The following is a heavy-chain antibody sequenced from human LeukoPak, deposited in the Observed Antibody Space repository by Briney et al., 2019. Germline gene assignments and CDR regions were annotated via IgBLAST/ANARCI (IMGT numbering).Heavy chain of an antibody. J-gene: IGHJ4*02. CDR3: AREGLLPFDY. D-gene: IGHD2-15*01. V-gene: IGHV4-39*02. Sequence: PSETLSLTCTVSGGSISSSSYYWGWIRQPPGKGLEWIGSIYYSGSTYYNPSPKSRVTISVDTSKNQFSLKLSSVTAADTAVYYCAREGLLPFDYWGQGTLVTVSS. CDR1: GGSISSSSYY. CDR2: IYYSGST.